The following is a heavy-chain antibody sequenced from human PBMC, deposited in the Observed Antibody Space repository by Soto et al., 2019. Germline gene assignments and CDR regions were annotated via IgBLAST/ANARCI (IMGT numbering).Heavy chain of an antibody. CDR2: LYYSGTT. J-gene: IGHJ5*02. CDR1: GGSISSGDYY. Sequence: QVQLQESGPGLVKPSQTLSLTCTVSGGSISSGDYYWSWIRQHPGKGLEWIGYLYYSGTTYYNPSLTSRVTISVDTSKNQFSLKLTSVTAADTAVYYCARGSFSSSSSWFDPLGQGTLVTVSS. CDR3: ARGSFSSSSSWFDP. V-gene: IGHV4-31*03. D-gene: IGHD6-6*01.